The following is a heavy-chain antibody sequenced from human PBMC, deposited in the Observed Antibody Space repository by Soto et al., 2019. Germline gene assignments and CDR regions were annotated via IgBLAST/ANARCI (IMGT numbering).Heavy chain of an antibody. CDR3: ARSQGSSTSLEIYYYYYYGMDV. Sequence: SLKVSCKASGGTFSSYAISWVRQAPGQGIEWMGGIIPISGTANYAQKFQGRVTITADESTSTAYMELSSLRSEDTAVYYCARSQGSSTSLEIYYYYYYGMDVWGQGTTVTVSS. CDR2: IIPISGTA. D-gene: IGHD2-2*01. J-gene: IGHJ6*02. CDR1: GGTFSSYA. V-gene: IGHV1-69*13.